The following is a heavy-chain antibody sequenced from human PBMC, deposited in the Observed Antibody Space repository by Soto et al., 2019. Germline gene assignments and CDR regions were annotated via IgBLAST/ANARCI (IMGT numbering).Heavy chain of an antibody. D-gene: IGHD3-22*01. J-gene: IGHJ1*01. CDR3: AASTMIVGY. Sequence: SETLSLTCTVSGGSISSSNYYWGWIRQPPGKGLEWIGSIYYIGSTYSNPSLKSRVTISVDTSKNQFSLKLSSVTAADTAVYYCAASTMIVGYCGQGTLVTVSS. V-gene: IGHV4-39*01. CDR2: IYYIGST. CDR1: GGSISSSNYY.